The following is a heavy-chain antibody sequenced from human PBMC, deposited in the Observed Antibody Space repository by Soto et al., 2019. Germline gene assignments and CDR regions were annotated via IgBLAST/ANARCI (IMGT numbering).Heavy chain of an antibody. D-gene: IGHD2-21*01. CDR2: ITSYNGAT. V-gene: IGHV1-18*01. J-gene: IGHJ4*02. Sequence: QVQLVQSGSEVKKPGASVKVSCKASGYTCTSYGISWVRQAPVQGLDWVGWITSYNGATNYAQNLQGRGTLTADTSTSTTYMELTSLRSDDTAVYYCTRDRDSGGDWPGPNLDIWGQGTLVTVSS. CDR1: GYTCTSYG. CDR3: TRDRDSGGDWPGPNLDI.